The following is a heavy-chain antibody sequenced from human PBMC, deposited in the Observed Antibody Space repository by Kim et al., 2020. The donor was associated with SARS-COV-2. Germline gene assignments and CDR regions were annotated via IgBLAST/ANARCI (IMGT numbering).Heavy chain of an antibody. CDR2: IYHSGRT. J-gene: IGHJ6*02. Sequence: SETLSLTCTVSGDSLITPNYYWTWIRQPPGKGLEWIGYIYHSGRTQYNPSLRSRVTLSVDTSKNEFALKLSPVSAADTAVYYCVREGGGHYYDYGVDVWGQGTKVTV. V-gene: IGHV4-61*01. CDR1: GDSLITPNYY. CDR3: VREGGGHYYDYGVDV. D-gene: IGHD3-16*01.